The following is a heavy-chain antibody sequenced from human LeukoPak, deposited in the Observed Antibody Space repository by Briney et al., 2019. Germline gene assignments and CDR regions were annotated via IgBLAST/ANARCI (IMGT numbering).Heavy chain of an antibody. CDR3: AKTLVWGAGSWDY. J-gene: IGHJ4*02. CDR2: INAGNGNT. Sequence: ASVKVSCKASGYTFTSYAMHWVRQAPGQRLEWMGWINAGNGNTKYSQEFQGRVTITRDTSASTAYMELSSLRADDTAVYYCAKTLVWGAGSWDYWGQGTLVTVSS. D-gene: IGHD3-10*01. CDR1: GYTFTSYA. V-gene: IGHV1-3*01.